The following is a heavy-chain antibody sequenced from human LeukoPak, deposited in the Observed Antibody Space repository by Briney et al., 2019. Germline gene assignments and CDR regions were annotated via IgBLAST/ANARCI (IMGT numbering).Heavy chain of an antibody. Sequence: GASVKVTCKSSGYTFTAYYMHWVRQAPGQGLEWVGWINPNSGGTNYAQKLQGRVTMTTDTSTSTAYMELRSLRSDDTAVYYCARVDCSSTSCYSYNWFDPWGQGTLVTVSS. D-gene: IGHD2-2*01. J-gene: IGHJ5*02. CDR3: ARVDCSSTSCYSYNWFDP. CDR2: INPNSGGT. CDR1: GYTFTAYY. V-gene: IGHV1-2*02.